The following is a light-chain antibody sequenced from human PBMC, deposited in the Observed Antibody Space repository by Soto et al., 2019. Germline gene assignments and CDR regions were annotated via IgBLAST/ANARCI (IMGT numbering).Light chain of an antibody. CDR2: ENN. CDR1: SSNIGNNY. J-gene: IGLJ1*01. V-gene: IGLV1-51*02. Sequence: QSVLTQPPSVSAAPGQKVTISCSGSSSNIGNNYVSWYQQLPGTAPKLLIYENNKRPSGIPDRFSGSKSGTSATLGITGLQTGDEADYYCGTWDSILSAGGVFGTGTKLTVL. CDR3: GTWDSILSAGGV.